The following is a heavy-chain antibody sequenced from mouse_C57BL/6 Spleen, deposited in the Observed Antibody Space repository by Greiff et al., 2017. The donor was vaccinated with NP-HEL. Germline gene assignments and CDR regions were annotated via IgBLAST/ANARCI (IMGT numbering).Heavy chain of an antibody. CDR3: ARDGIDYDYDGGFAY. D-gene: IGHD2-4*01. J-gene: IGHJ3*01. CDR1: GYTFTSYW. V-gene: IGHV1-72*01. Sequence: QVQLQQPGAELVKPGASVKLSCKASGYTFTSYWMHWVTQRPGRGLEWIGRIDPNSGGTKYNEKFKSKATLTVDKPSSTAYMQISSLTSEDSAVYYCARDGIDYDYDGGFAYWGQGTLVTVSA. CDR2: IDPNSGGT.